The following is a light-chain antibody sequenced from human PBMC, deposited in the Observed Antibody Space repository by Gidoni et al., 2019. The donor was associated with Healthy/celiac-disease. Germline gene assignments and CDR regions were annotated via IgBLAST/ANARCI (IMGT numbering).Light chain of an antibody. CDR1: SHNNGSNT. J-gene: IGLJ3*02. Sequence: QSVMNLPPSASVTPGQRVTISCSGSSHNNGSNTVNWYQQLPGTAPKLLIYSNNRRPSGVPDRFSGSTSGASASLTIGGLQSEDEADYYCASCDYSLNGLVFGGGTKLTVL. CDR3: ASCDYSLNGLV. CDR2: SNN. V-gene: IGLV1-44*01.